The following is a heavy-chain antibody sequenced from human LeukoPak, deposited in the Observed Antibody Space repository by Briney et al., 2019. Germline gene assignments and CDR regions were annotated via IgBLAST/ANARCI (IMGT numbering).Heavy chain of an antibody. CDR2: IRTKVYGGSS. Sequence: GGSLRLSCTVSGFNLGDYDINWVRQAPGKGLEWVGFIRTKVYGGSSEYAASQYAASVKGRFIISRDDSKGIAYLQMNRLKTEDTAFYFCARDFGTIAAAGFDSWGQGTLLTVSS. D-gene: IGHD6-13*01. CDR3: ARDFGTIAAAGFDS. CDR1: GFNLGDYD. J-gene: IGHJ4*02. V-gene: IGHV3-49*04.